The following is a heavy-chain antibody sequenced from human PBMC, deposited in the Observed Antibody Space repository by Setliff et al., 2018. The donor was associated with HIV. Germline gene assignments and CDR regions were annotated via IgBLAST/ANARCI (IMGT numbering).Heavy chain of an antibody. V-gene: IGHV4-39*07. D-gene: IGHD3-22*01. CDR3: ARAASVYDSPKGAFDI. CDR2: IYYRGAT. CDR1: GGSISNSDFY. Sequence: SETLSLTCTVSGGSISNSDFYWGWIRQSPGKGLEWIGSIYYRGATYYNPTLQSRVTISADTSKNQFYLKLTSVTAADTAVYYCARAASVYDSPKGAFDIWGQGTMVTVSS. J-gene: IGHJ3*02.